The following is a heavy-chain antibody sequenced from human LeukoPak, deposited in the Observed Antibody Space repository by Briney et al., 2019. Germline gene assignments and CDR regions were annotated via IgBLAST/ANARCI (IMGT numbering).Heavy chain of an antibody. D-gene: IGHD3-22*01. CDR3: AKGPHVGSGYHPDY. CDR1: GFTFSSYA. Sequence: GGSLRLSCAASGFTFSSYAMSWVRQAPGKGLEWVSAITGGGGSTHYADSVKGRFTISRDNSKNTLYLQMNSLRVEDTAVYYCAKGPHVGSGYHPDYWGQGTLVTVSS. J-gene: IGHJ4*02. V-gene: IGHV3-23*01. CDR2: ITGGGGST.